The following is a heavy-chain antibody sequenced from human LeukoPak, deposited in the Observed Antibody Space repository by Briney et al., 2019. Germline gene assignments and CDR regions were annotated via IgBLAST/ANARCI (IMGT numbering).Heavy chain of an antibody. D-gene: IGHD1-26*01. Sequence: PGGSLRLSCAASGFTFSSYWMHWVRQAPGKGLVWVSHIKTDGSTTAYADSVKGRFTISRDNAKDTLYLQMNSLRAEDAAVYYCARVVSPWELPHPSDAFDIWGQGTMVTVSS. CDR1: GFTFSSYW. CDR3: ARVVSPWELPHPSDAFDI. J-gene: IGHJ3*02. CDR2: IKTDGSTT. V-gene: IGHV3-74*01.